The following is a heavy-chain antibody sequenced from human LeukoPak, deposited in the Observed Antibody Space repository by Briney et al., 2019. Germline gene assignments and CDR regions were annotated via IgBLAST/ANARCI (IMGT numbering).Heavy chain of an antibody. V-gene: IGHV3-23*01. D-gene: IGHD2/OR15-2a*01. Sequence: GGSLRLSCTASGFTFTSYAMDWVRQAPGKGLEWISVISGGGESTHYADSVKGRFTISRDNSKNTLYLQMNSLRAEDTAIYYCARDEYKAGAHWGQGTLVTVSS. CDR1: GFTFTSYA. CDR2: ISGGGEST. CDR3: ARDEYKAGAH. J-gene: IGHJ4*02.